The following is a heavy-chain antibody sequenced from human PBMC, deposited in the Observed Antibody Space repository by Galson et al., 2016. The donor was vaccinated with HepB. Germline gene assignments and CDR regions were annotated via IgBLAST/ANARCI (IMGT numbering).Heavy chain of an antibody. CDR3: ARGILLGSDAFDI. J-gene: IGHJ3*02. Sequence: SVKVSCKASGYTFSDYFLHWVRQAPRQGLEWMGWINPISGGTDLPQKFQGRVTMTRDTSISTAYMELSRLTFDDTAVYYCARGILLGSDAFDIWGQGTMVTVSS. V-gene: IGHV1-2*02. CDR1: GYTFSDYF. D-gene: IGHD1-26*01. CDR2: INPISGGT.